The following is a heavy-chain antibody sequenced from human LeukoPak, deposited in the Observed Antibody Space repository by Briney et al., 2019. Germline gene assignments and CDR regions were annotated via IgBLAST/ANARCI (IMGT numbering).Heavy chain of an antibody. V-gene: IGHV4-39*07. CDR3: AREKSGYSYGYTPYYYMDV. Sequence: SETLSLTCAVSSGSIRSNSHYWGWIRQPPGKGLEWIGEINHSGSTNYNPSLKSRVTISVDTSKNQFSLKLSSVTAADTAVYYCAREKSGYSYGYTPYYYMDVWGKGTTVTVSS. J-gene: IGHJ6*03. CDR1: SGSIRSNSHY. CDR2: INHSGST. D-gene: IGHD5-18*01.